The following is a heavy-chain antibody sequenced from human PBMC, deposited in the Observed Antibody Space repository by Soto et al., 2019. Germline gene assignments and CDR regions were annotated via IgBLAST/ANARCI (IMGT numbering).Heavy chain of an antibody. D-gene: IGHD2-21*01. CDR2: ISGSGGST. CDR1: GFTFSSYA. CDR3: ANIPGEHYYYYYMDV. V-gene: IGHV3-23*01. Sequence: EVQLLESGGGLVQPGGSLRLSCAASGFTFSSYAMSWVRQAPGKGLEWVSAISGSGGSTYYADSVKGRFTISRDKSKNTLYLQMNSLRAEDTAVYYWANIPGEHYYYYYMDVWGKGTTVTVSS. J-gene: IGHJ6*03.